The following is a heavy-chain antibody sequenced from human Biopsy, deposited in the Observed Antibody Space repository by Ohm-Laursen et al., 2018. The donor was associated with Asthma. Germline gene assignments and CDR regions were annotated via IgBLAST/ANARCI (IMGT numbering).Heavy chain of an antibody. CDR2: ISGSGGST. D-gene: IGHD4-17*01. CDR1: GFTFRSYV. J-gene: IGHJ3*02. Sequence: SLRLSCAAPGFTFRSYVMCWVRQPPGKALEWVSAISGSGGSTYYAVSVMARFTISRDNSKNTLYLQMNSLRAEDTAVYYCVKAIHGDPVDAFDIWGQGTMVTVSS. CDR3: VKAIHGDPVDAFDI. V-gene: IGHV3-23*01.